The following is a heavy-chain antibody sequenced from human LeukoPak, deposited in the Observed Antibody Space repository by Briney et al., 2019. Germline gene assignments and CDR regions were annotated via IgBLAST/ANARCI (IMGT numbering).Heavy chain of an antibody. D-gene: IGHD6-13*01. CDR1: GFTFTNAW. CDR2: IKSKTDGGTT. Sequence: GGSLRLSCSASGFTFTNAWMSWVRQAPGKGLEWVGRIKSKTDGGTTDYAAPVKGRFSISRDDSKNTLYLQMNSLRAEDTAVYYCARAAAQYFQHWGQGTQVTVSS. J-gene: IGHJ1*01. CDR3: ARAAAQYFQH. V-gene: IGHV3-15*01.